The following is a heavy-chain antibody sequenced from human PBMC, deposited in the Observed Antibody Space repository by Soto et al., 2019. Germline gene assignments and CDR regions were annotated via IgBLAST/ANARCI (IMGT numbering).Heavy chain of an antibody. V-gene: IGHV4-59*01. CDR3: AREVGATGGYYYYGMDV. CDR2: IYYSGST. Sequence: PSETLSLTCTVSGGSISSYYWSWIRQPPGKGLEWIGYIYYSGSTNYNPSLKSRVTISVDTSKNQFSLKLSSVTAADTAVYYCAREVGATGGYYYYGMDVWGQGTTVTVS. J-gene: IGHJ6*02. CDR1: GGSISSYY. D-gene: IGHD1-26*01.